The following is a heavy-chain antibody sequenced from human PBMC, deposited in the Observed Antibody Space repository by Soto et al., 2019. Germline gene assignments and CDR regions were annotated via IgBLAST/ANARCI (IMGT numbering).Heavy chain of an antibody. J-gene: IGHJ5*02. CDR2: IYYSGSS. V-gene: IGHV4-39*01. CDR3: ARHPDAWFDP. Sequence: PSETLSLTCTASGGSISSSSYYWGWIRQPPGKGLEWIGSIYYSGSSHNNPSLKSRVTISVDTSKNQFSLKLRSVTAADTAVYYCARHPDAWFDPWGQGTLVTVSS. CDR1: GGSISSSSYY.